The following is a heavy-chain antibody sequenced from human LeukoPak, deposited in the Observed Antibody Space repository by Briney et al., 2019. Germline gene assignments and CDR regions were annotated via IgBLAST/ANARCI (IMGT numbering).Heavy chain of an antibody. CDR3: ARDQQYDYVWGSYRNHDAFDI. CDR2: INPNSGGT. D-gene: IGHD3-16*02. V-gene: IGHV1-2*02. J-gene: IGHJ3*02. Sequence: ASVKVSCKASGYTLTVYYMHWVRQAPGQGLEWMGWINPNSGGTNYAQKFQGRVTMTRDTSISTAYMELSRLRSDDTAVYYCARDQQYDYVWGSYRNHDAFDIWGQGTMVTVSS. CDR1: GYTLTVYY.